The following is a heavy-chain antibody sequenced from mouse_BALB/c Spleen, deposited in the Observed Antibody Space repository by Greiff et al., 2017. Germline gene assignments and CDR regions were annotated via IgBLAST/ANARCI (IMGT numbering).Heavy chain of an antibody. D-gene: IGHD1-1*01. J-gene: IGHJ2*01. CDR2: IDPETGGT. V-gene: IGHV1-15*01. CDR1: GYTFTDYE. CDR3: ASYYYGSKRLYFDY. Sequence: QVQLQQSGAELVRPGASVTLSCKASGYTFTDYEMHWVKQTPVHGLEWIGAIDPETGGTAYNQKFKGKATLTADKSSSTAYMELRSLTSEDSAVYYCASYYYGSKRLYFDYWGQGTTLTVSS.